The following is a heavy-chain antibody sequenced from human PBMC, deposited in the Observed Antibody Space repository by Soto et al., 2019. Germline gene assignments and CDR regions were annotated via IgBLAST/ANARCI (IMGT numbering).Heavy chain of an antibody. Sequence: EVQILECGGGLVQPGGSLRLSCAASGFTFSSSAMNWVRQGPGKGLEWVSVISGGDGRTYYADSVKGRFTISRDNSKNTLYLDMKSLRAEDTAVYYCAKSLDINWKNWFDPWGQALLVTVSS. V-gene: IGHV3-23*01. CDR2: ISGGDGRT. CDR1: GFTFSSSA. D-gene: IGHD1-1*01. CDR3: AKSLDINWKNWFDP. J-gene: IGHJ5*02.